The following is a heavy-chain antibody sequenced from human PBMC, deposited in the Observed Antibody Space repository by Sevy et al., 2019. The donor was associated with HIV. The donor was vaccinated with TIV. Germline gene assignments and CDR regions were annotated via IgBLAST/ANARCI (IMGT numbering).Heavy chain of an antibody. V-gene: IGHV4-30-4*01. J-gene: IGHJ4*02. CDR3: ARTKYCSGGSCYFYFDY. CDR2: IYYSGST. Sequence: SETLSLTCTVSGGSISSGDYHWSWIRQPPGKGLEWIGYIYYSGSTYYNPSLKGPVTMSVDTSKNLFSLRLSSVTAADTAVYYCARTKYCSGGSCYFYFDYWGQGTLVTVSS. D-gene: IGHD2-15*01. CDR1: GGSISSGDYH.